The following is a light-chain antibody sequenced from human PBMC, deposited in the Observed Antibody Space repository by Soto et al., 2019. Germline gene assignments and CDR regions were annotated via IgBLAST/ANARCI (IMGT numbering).Light chain of an antibody. CDR1: QSVTSDY. CDR2: GAS. Sequence: ENVLTQSPGTLSLSPGGRAALSCRASQSVTSDYLAWYQQTPGQAPRLLIYGASSRATGIPDRFIGSGSGTDFTLTISRLEPEDFAVYYCQQYGTSPLTFGGGTKVDIK. J-gene: IGKJ4*01. CDR3: QQYGTSPLT. V-gene: IGKV3-20*01.